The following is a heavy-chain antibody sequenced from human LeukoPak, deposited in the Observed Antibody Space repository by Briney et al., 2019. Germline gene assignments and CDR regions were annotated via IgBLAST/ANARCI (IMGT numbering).Heavy chain of an antibody. Sequence: PGGSLRLSCAVSGFIVTGNYMTWVRLAPGKGLEWVAVISYDGSNKYYADSVKGRFTISRDNSKNTLYLQMNSLRAEDTAVYYCARANPVLMVSKYFQHWGQGTLVTVSS. V-gene: IGHV3-30*03. CDR3: ARANPVLMVSKYFQH. D-gene: IGHD2-8*01. CDR2: ISYDGSNK. J-gene: IGHJ1*01. CDR1: GFIVTGNY.